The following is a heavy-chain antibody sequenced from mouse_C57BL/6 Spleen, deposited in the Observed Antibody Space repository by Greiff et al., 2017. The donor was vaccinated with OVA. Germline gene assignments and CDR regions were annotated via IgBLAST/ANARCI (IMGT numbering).Heavy chain of an antibody. CDR1: GFTFTDYY. CDR3: ARSAYYSNYFDY. J-gene: IGHJ2*01. Sequence: EVMLVESGGGLVQPGGSLSLSCAASGFTFTDYYMSWVRQPPGKALEWLGFIRNKANGYTTEYSASVKGRFTISRDNSQSILYLQMNALRAEDSATYYCARSAYYSNYFDYWGQGTTLTVSS. D-gene: IGHD2-5*01. CDR2: IRNKANGYTT. V-gene: IGHV7-3*01.